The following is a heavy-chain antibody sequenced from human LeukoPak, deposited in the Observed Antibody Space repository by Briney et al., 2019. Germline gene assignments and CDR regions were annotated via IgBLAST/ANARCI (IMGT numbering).Heavy chain of an antibody. D-gene: IGHD1-20*01. V-gene: IGHV3-48*01. Sequence: GGSLRLSCAASGFTFSSYSMNWVRQAPGKGLEWVSYISSSSTIYYADSVKGRFTISRDNAKNSLFLQMNSLRAEDTAVYYCARSVIHNWSNFDYWGQGTLVTVSS. CDR1: GFTFSSYS. J-gene: IGHJ4*02. CDR2: ISSSSTI. CDR3: ARSVIHNWSNFDY.